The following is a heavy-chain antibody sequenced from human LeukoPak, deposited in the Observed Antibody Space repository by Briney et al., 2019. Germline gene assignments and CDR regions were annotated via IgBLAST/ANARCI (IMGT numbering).Heavy chain of an antibody. D-gene: IGHD4/OR15-4a*01. Sequence: PGGSLRLSCAASGFTFDDYGMSWVRQAPGKGLEWVSGINWNGGSTSYADSVKGRFTISRNNAKNSLYLQMNSLRVEDTALCHCARGPANHYGMDVWGQGTTVTVSS. V-gene: IGHV3-20*01. CDR2: INWNGGST. CDR3: ARGPANHYGMDV. CDR1: GFTFDDYG. J-gene: IGHJ6*02.